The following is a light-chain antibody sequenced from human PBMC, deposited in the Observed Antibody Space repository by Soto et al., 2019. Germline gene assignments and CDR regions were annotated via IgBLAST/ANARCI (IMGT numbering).Light chain of an antibody. CDR3: QQYNAYSGT. V-gene: IGKV1-5*01. CDR2: DAS. CDR1: QTISNX. J-gene: IGKJ1*01. Sequence: DIQMTQSASTLSASVGDRVTITCRASQTISNXXXWYQQXPGKAPKLLIYDASSLESGIPSRFSGSGSGTEFILTISSLQPDDFATYYCQQYNAYSGTFGQGTKVEIK.